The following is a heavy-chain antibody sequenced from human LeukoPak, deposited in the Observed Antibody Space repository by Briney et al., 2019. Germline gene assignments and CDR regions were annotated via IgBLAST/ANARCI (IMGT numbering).Heavy chain of an antibody. CDR1: GGSFSGYY. D-gene: IGHD3-22*01. Sequence: SETLSLTCAVYGGSFSGYYWSWIRQPPGKGLEWIGEINHSGSTNYNPSLKSRVTISVDTSKNQFSLKLSSVTAADTAVYYCAREVPVTMIVLAGLRGRRKHNWFDPWGQGTLVTVSS. V-gene: IGHV4-34*01. CDR3: AREVPVTMIVLAGLRGRRKHNWFDP. J-gene: IGHJ5*02. CDR2: INHSGST.